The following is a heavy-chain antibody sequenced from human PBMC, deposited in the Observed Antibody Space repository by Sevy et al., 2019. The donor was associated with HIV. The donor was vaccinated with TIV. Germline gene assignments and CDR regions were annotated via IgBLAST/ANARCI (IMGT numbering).Heavy chain of an antibody. CDR2: IDSSSTTI. D-gene: IGHD3-22*01. Sequence: GESLKISCAASGFTFGSYSMNWVRQTPGKGLEWVSYIDSSSTTISYADSVKGRFTISRDSAKNSLYLQMNSLRDEDTAAYYCAREHPNTYNFDSSGSFDYWGQGALVTVSS. CDR1: GFTFGSYS. CDR3: AREHPNTYNFDSSGSFDY. J-gene: IGHJ4*02. V-gene: IGHV3-48*02.